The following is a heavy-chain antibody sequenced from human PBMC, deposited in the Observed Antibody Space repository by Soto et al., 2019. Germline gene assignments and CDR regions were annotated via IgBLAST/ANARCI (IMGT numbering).Heavy chain of an antibody. J-gene: IGHJ5*02. D-gene: IGHD5-12*01. CDR1: GFTFNTYW. CDR2: INSDGTKT. Sequence: GGSLRLSCAASGFTFNTYWMHWVRQAPGKGLVWVSRINSDGTKTTYADSVKGRFTISRDNAKNTVYQQMNSLGAEDTAMYYCATVATNSYNWLDPWGQGTLVTVSS. CDR3: ATVATNSYNWLDP. V-gene: IGHV3-74*01.